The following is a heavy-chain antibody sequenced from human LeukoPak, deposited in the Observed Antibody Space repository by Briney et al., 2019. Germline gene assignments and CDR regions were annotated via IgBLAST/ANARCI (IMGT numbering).Heavy chain of an antibody. CDR2: ISPYNGNT. CDR3: ARGSPPRVYYDRSGYYSYYFDY. D-gene: IGHD3-22*01. J-gene: IGHJ4*02. Sequence: ASVKVSCKASGYKFTNYGISWVRQAPGQGLEWMGWISPYNGNTIYAQKLQGRVTMTTDTSTSTAYMELRSLRSDDTAVYYCARGSPPRVYYDRSGYYSYYFDYWGQGTLVSVSS. CDR1: GYKFTNYG. V-gene: IGHV1-18*01.